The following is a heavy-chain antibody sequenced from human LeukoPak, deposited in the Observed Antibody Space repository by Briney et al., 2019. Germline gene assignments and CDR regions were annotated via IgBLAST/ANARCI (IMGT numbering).Heavy chain of an antibody. CDR3: AKPGSRGDLYYYYMDV. CDR2: ISGSGGST. J-gene: IGHJ6*03. CDR1: GFTFGSYA. Sequence: GGSLRLSCAASGFTFGSYAMSWVRQAPGKGLEWVSAISGSGGSTYYADSVKGRFTISRDNSKNTLYLRMNSLRAEDTAVYYCAKPGSRGDLYYYYMDVWGKGTTVTVSS. D-gene: IGHD1-7*01. V-gene: IGHV3-23*01.